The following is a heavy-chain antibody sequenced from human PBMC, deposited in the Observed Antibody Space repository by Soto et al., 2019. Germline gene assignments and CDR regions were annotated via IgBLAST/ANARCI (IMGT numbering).Heavy chain of an antibody. CDR3: ARARVDYGDHYSHYFDY. CDR1: GYTFTSYG. Sequence: QVQLVQSGAEVKKPGASVKVSCKASGYTFTSYGISWVRQAPGQGLEWMGWISAYNGNTNYAQKLQGRVTMTTDTSTSTAYIELRSLRSDDTAVYYCARARVDYGDHYSHYFDYWGQGTLVTVSS. J-gene: IGHJ4*02. D-gene: IGHD4-17*01. V-gene: IGHV1-18*01. CDR2: ISAYNGNT.